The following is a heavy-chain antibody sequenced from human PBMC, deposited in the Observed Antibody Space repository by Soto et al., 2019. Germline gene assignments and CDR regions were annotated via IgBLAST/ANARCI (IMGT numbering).Heavy chain of an antibody. Sequence: GGSLRLSCAASGFTFSDHYMSWIRQPPGKGLEWISYISATGRNEQYAHSVKGRFTISRDNAKNSLYLQMNSLRVEDMAFYYCARDYMGAYYFDTSGYYPFESWGQGTLVTVSS. CDR2: ISATGRNE. V-gene: IGHV3-11*01. J-gene: IGHJ1*01. CDR1: GFTFSDHY. D-gene: IGHD3-22*01. CDR3: ARDYMGAYYFDTSGYYPFES.